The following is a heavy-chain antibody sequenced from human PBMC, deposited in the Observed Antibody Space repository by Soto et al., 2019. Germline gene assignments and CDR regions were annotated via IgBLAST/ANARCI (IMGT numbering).Heavy chain of an antibody. V-gene: IGHV4-34*01. CDR3: AIGPRMWLAGGGY. Sequence: LSLTCAVYGGSFSGYYWSWIRQPPGKGLEWLGEINHSGITDYNPSLKSRITISIDTSKKQFSLKLNSVTAADTAVYYCAIGPRMWLAGGGYWGQGTQVTVSS. CDR2: INHSGIT. CDR1: GGSFSGYY. D-gene: IGHD6-19*01. J-gene: IGHJ4*02.